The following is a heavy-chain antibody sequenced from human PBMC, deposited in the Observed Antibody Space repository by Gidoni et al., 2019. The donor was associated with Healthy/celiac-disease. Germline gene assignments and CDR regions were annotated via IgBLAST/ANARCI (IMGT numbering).Heavy chain of an antibody. CDR3: ARHRYNWNYPPMHLDAFDI. D-gene: IGHD1-7*01. V-gene: IGHV4-39*01. CDR2: IYYSGST. CDR1: GGSISRSSYY. Sequence: QLQLQESGPGLVKPSETLSLTCTVSGGSISRSSYYWGWIRQPPGKGLEWIGSIYYSGSTYYNPSLKSRVTISVDTSKNQFSLKLSSVTAADTAVYYCARHRYNWNYPPMHLDAFDIWGQGTMVTVSS. J-gene: IGHJ3*02.